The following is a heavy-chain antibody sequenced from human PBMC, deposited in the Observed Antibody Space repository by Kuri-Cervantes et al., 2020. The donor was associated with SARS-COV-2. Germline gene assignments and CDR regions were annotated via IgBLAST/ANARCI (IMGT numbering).Heavy chain of an antibody. Sequence: GGSLRLSCAASEFTFSSYGMHWVRQAPGKGLEWVAVISYDTRNKYYADSVKGRFTISRDNSKNTLYLQVNSLRAEDTAVYYCAKIPFYDSSGYYSNYWGQGTLVTISS. CDR2: ISYDTRNK. V-gene: IGHV3-30*18. CDR1: EFTFSSYG. J-gene: IGHJ4*02. CDR3: AKIPFYDSSGYYSNY. D-gene: IGHD3-22*01.